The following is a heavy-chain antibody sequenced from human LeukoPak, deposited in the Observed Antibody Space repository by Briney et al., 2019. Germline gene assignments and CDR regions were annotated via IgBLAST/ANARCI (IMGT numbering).Heavy chain of an antibody. CDR1: GYTFTSYG. V-gene: IGHV1-18*01. Sequence: GASVKVSCKASGYTFTSYGISWVRQAPGQGLERMGWISAYNGNTNYAQKLQGRVTMTTDTSTSTAYMELRSLRSDDTAVYYCARGITVVTLGAFDIWGQGTMVTVSS. D-gene: IGHD4-23*01. CDR3: ARGITVVTLGAFDI. J-gene: IGHJ3*02. CDR2: ISAYNGNT.